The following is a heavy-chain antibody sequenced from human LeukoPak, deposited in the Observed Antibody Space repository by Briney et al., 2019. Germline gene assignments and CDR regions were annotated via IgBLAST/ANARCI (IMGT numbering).Heavy chain of an antibody. V-gene: IGHV3-72*01. CDR2: PRNKAEIYTT. D-gene: IGHD3-9*01. J-gene: IGHJ4*02. Sequence: PGRTLRLSYAASGYTLSRHYVVCAREARAKALVWVVHPRNKAEIYTTEYAASVIGRFTVSSDDSKNSLSLQMNSLKTEDTAVYYCARGILTGYYIGLDYWGQGTLVTVSS. CDR1: GYTLSRHY. CDR3: ARGILTGYYIGLDY.